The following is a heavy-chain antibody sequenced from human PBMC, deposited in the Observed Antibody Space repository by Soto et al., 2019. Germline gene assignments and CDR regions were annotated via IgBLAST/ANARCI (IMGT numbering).Heavy chain of an antibody. CDR1: GYSFTTYW. J-gene: IGHJ4*02. CDR2: IYPGDSDT. Sequence: GESLKISCKGSGYSFTTYWIGWVRQMPGKGLEWMGFIYPGDSDTRYSPSFQGQVTISSDKSISTAYLQWSSLKASDTAMYYCARQIYDSDTGPNFQYYFDPWGQGTPVTVSS. V-gene: IGHV5-51*01. CDR3: ARQIYDSDTGPNFQYYFDP. D-gene: IGHD3-22*01.